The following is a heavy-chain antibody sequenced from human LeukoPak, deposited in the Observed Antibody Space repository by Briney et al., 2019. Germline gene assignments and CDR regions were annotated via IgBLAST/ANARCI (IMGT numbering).Heavy chain of an antibody. CDR3: AKDAQRGFDYSNSLQN. J-gene: IGHJ1*01. CDR1: GFTFSHYG. D-gene: IGHD4-11*01. CDR2: IWSDGSDK. V-gene: IGHV3-33*06. Sequence: GGSLRLSCAASGFTFSHYGMHWVRQTPGAGLEWVAVIWSDGSDKYYAKSVKGRFTIPRDNSKNSLFLQMNSLRAKDTAVYYCAKDAQRGFDYSNSLQNWGQGILVTVSS.